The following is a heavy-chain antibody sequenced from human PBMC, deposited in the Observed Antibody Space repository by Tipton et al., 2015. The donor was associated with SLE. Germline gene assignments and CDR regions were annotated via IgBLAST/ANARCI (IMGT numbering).Heavy chain of an antibody. Sequence: VQLVQSGGGLVQPGGSLRLSCAASGFTVSSNYMSWVRQAPGKGLEWGSVIYSGGSTYYADSVKGRFTISRHNSKNTLYLQMNSLRAEDTAVYYCASSIAAAGYYYGMDVWGQGTTVTVSS. D-gene: IGHD6-13*01. J-gene: IGHJ6*02. CDR2: IYSGGST. V-gene: IGHV3-53*04. CDR1: GFTVSSNY. CDR3: ASSIAAAGYYYGMDV.